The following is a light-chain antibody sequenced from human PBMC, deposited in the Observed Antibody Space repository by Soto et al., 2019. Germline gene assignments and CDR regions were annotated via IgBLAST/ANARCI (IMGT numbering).Light chain of an antibody. CDR3: QTWGTGFQV. J-gene: IGLJ2*01. V-gene: IGLV2-8*01. Sequence: QSALTQPPSASGSPGQSVTISCTGTSRDVGGYDCVSWYQQHPDKAPKLLIYEVTKRPSGVPDRFSGSKSGNTASLTVSGLQPEDEADYYCQTWGTGFQVFGGGTKLTVL. CDR1: SRDVGGYDC. CDR2: EVT.